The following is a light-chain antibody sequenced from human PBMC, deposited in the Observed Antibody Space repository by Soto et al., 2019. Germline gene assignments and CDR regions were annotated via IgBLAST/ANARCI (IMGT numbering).Light chain of an antibody. J-gene: IGKJ1*01. Sequence: DIVMTQSPDSLAVSLCERATINCKSSQSILYSSNNKNYLAWYQQKPGQPPKLLIYWASTRESGVPDRFSGSGSGTDFTLTIGSLQAEDVALYFCQQYFGTPPTFGQGTKVDIK. CDR3: QQYFGTPPT. CDR1: QSILYSSNNKNY. V-gene: IGKV4-1*01. CDR2: WAS.